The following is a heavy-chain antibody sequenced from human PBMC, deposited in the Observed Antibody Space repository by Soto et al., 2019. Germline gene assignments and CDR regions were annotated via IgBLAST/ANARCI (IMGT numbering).Heavy chain of an antibody. CDR3: ASPIRDYYYGMDV. Sequence: GGSLRLSCAASGFTFSSYGMHWVRQAPGKGLEWVAVIWYDGSNKYYADSVKGRFTISRDNSKNTLYLQMNSLRAEDTAVYYCASPIRDYYYGMDVWGQGTTVIVSS. V-gene: IGHV3-33*01. CDR1: GFTFSSYG. J-gene: IGHJ6*02. CDR2: IWYDGSNK.